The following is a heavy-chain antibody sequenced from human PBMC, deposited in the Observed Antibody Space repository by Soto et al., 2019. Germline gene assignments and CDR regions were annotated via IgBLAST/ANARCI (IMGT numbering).Heavy chain of an antibody. Sequence: GASVKVSCQASGGTFISYAISWVRQAPGQGLEWMGGIIPIFGTANYAQKFQGRVTITADESTSTAYMELSSLRSEDTAVYYCARSELLGLDTYYDILTCYPTSGYYYYYYGMDVWGQGTTVTVSS. V-gene: IGHV1-69*13. CDR1: GGTFISYA. CDR3: ARSELLGLDTYYDILTCYPTSGYYYYYYGMDV. D-gene: IGHD3-9*01. CDR2: IIPIFGTA. J-gene: IGHJ6*02.